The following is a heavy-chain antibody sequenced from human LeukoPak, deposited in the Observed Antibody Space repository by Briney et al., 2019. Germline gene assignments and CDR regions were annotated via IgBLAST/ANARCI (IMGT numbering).Heavy chain of an antibody. CDR3: ARSACSGGGCYLLLFFDY. V-gene: IGHV1-69*06. J-gene: IGHJ4*02. CDR1: GGTFSSYA. Sequence: ASVKVSCKASGGTFSSYAISWVRQAPGQGLEWMGGIIPIFGTANYAQKFQGRVTITADKSTSTAYMELSSLRSEDTAVYYCARSACSGGGCYLLLFFDYWGQGTLVTVSS. CDR2: IIPIFGTA. D-gene: IGHD2-15*01.